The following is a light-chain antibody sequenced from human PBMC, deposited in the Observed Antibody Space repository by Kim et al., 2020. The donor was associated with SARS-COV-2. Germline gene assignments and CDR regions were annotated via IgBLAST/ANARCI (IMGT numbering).Light chain of an antibody. CDR1: RIGLRS. J-gene: IGLJ2*01. CDR2: YDT. V-gene: IGLV3-21*04. Sequence: AGKTTRIPCVETRIGLRSVHLYHQKPGQSPVLVIYYDTHRPSGIPERFSGSNSGNTATLTISRVEAGDEADYYCQVWDTGSDHPIFGGGTQLTVL. CDR3: QVWDTGSDHPI.